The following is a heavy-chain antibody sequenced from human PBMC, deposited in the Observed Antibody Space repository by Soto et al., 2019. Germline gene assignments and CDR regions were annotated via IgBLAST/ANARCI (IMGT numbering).Heavy chain of an antibody. CDR2: IYPSVSS. D-gene: IGHD1-1*01. CDR3: AREKVGTTFFDN. J-gene: IGHJ4*02. V-gene: IGHV4-38-2*02. Sequence: NPSETLSLTCSVAGFAISRGYYWSWVRQPPGKGLEWIGSIYPSVSSYHNPSLETRVRLSIDTSKNQFTLNLTSVTAADTALYYCAREKVGTTFFDNWGQGIQVTVSS. CDR1: GFAISRGYY.